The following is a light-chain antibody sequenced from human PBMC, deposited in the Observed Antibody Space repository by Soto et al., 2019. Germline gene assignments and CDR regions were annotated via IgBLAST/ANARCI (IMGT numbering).Light chain of an antibody. CDR1: QTVDSR. V-gene: IGKV3-15*01. CDR2: DAS. Sequence: ETVMAQSPATLSVSPGERATLSCRASQTVDSRLAWYQQKPGQPPRPLIYDASTSATGISDRFRGSGSGTEFTLTISSLQSEDFAIYYCQQYDNWPPSFGQGTKVEIK. CDR3: QQYDNWPPS. J-gene: IGKJ1*01.